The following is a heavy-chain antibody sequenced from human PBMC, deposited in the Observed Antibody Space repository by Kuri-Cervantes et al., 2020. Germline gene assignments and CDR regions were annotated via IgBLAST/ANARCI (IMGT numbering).Heavy chain of an antibody. D-gene: IGHD6-25*01. Sequence: SVKVSCKASGGTFSSYAISWVRQAPGQGLEWMGGIIPIFGTANYAQKFQGRVTITADESTSTAYMELSSLRSEDTAVYYCARSGQGPSGAFVICGQGTMVTVSS. J-gene: IGHJ3*02. CDR3: ARSGQGPSGAFVI. CDR2: IIPIFGTA. CDR1: GGTFSSYA. V-gene: IGHV1-69*13.